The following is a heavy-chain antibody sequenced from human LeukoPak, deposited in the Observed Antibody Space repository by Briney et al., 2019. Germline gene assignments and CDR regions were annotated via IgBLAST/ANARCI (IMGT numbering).Heavy chain of an antibody. CDR1: GGSISSSSYY. CDR3: ARSGDIVVVPSWFDP. J-gene: IGHJ5*02. Sequence: SESLSLTCSVSGGSISSSSYYWGWIRQPPGKGLEWIGSIYYSGSTYYNPSLKSRVTISVDTSKNQFSLKLSSVTAADTAVYYCARSGDIVVVPSWFDPWGQGTLVTVSS. V-gene: IGHV4-39*01. D-gene: IGHD2-2*01. CDR2: IYYSGST.